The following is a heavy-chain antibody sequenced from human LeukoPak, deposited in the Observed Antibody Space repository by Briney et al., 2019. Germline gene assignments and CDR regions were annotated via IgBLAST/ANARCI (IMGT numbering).Heavy chain of an antibody. D-gene: IGHD6-19*01. Sequence: GASLRLSCAASGFTFSSYAMSWVRQAPGKRLEWVSAISGGGGSTYYADSVNGPFTISRDNSKTTLYLQMNSLRAEDTAVYYCAKDGRGWLTYFDYWGQGTLVTVSS. CDR2: ISGGGGST. CDR1: GFTFSSYA. CDR3: AKDGRGWLTYFDY. V-gene: IGHV3-23*01. J-gene: IGHJ4*02.